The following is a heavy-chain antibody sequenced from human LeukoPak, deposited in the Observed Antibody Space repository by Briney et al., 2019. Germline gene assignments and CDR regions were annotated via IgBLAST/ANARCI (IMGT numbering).Heavy chain of an antibody. Sequence: ASVKVSCKVSGYTLTELSMHWVRQAPGKGLEWMGGFDPEDGETIYAQKFQGRVTMTEDTSTDTAYMELSSLRSEDTAVYYCATAGNPIAAAGRYYYGMDVWGQGTTVTVSS. CDR1: GYTLTELS. D-gene: IGHD6-13*01. CDR2: FDPEDGET. J-gene: IGHJ6*02. CDR3: ATAGNPIAAAGRYYYGMDV. V-gene: IGHV1-24*01.